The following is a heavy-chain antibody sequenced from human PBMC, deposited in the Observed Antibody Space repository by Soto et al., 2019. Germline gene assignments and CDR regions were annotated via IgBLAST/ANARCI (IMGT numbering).Heavy chain of an antibody. CDR3: VRNGTQTLRAWFDS. J-gene: IGHJ5*01. V-gene: IGHV4-4*07. CDR1: GASISGFY. Sequence: PAETLSLTCTVSGASISGFYWSWFRQSAGKGLEWIGRIYATGTTDYNPSLKRRVMMSVDASKKQFSLTLRSVTAADTAVYYCVRNGTQTLRAWFDSWG. CDR2: IYATGTT. D-gene: IGHD1-1*01.